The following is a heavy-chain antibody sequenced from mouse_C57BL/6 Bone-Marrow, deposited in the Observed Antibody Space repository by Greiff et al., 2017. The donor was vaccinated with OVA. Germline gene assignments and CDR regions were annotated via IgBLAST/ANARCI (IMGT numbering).Heavy chain of an antibody. CDR3: AKRRSTWFAY. D-gene: IGHD5-1*01. V-gene: IGHV2-5*01. J-gene: IGHJ3*01. CDR2: IWRGGST. CDR1: GFSLTSYG. Sequence: VKLMESGPGLVQPSQSLSITCTVSGFSLTSYGVHWVRQSPGKGLEWLGVIWRGGSTDYNAAFMSRLSITKDNSKSQVFFKMNSLQADDTAIYCGAKRRSTWFAYGGQGTLVTVSA.